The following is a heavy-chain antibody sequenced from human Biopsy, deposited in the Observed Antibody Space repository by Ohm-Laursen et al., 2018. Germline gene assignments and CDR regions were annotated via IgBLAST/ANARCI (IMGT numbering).Heavy chain of an antibody. Sequence: GTLSLTCSVSGGSISSDYWSWIRQTPGKGLEWIGYIYYSGSTNYNRSLKSRVTISVDTSKNQFSLRLNSVTAADTAVYYCARATNSTGWPYYYFYGMDVWGQGTTVTVSS. D-gene: IGHD2/OR15-2a*01. CDR3: ARATNSTGWPYYYFYGMDV. CDR1: GGSISSDY. V-gene: IGHV4-59*01. J-gene: IGHJ6*02. CDR2: IYYSGST.